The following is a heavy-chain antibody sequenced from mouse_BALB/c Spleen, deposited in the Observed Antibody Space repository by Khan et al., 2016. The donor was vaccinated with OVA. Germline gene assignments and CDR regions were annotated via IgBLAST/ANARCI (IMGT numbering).Heavy chain of an antibody. CDR1: GYSITSGYA. D-gene: IGHD1-2*01. CDR3: ARGHYYGYYFDY. CDR2: ISYSGVT. Sequence: QLEESGPGLVKPSQSLSLTCTVTGYSITSGYAWNWIRQFPGNKLEWMGYISYSGVTSYTPSLKSRISITRETSKNQFFLQLNSVTTEDTATYYCARGHYYGYYFDYWGQGTTLTVSS. J-gene: IGHJ2*01. V-gene: IGHV3-2*02.